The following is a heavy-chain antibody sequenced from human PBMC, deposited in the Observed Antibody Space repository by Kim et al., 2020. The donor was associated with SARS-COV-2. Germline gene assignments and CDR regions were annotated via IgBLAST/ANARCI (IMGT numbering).Heavy chain of an antibody. Sequence: KGRFTTSRDNSKNSLYLQMNSLRTEDTALYYCAKDSGGLPWFGELLFDYWGQGTLVTVSS. V-gene: IGHV3-43*01. CDR3: AKDSGGLPWFGELLFDY. J-gene: IGHJ4*02. D-gene: IGHD3-10*01.